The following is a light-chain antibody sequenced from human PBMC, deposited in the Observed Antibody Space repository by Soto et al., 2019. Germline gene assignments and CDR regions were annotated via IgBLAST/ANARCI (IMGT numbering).Light chain of an antibody. J-gene: IGKJ4*01. V-gene: IGKV1-12*01. CDR3: QQANSFPLP. Sequence: DIPMTQSPSSVSASVGDRVTITCRASQAISNWLGWYQQKPGKAPELLIYSAFNLGGGVSSRFRGSGAGTDLTLPISSLQPEDVATYYCQQANSFPLPFGGGTKVEIK. CDR1: QAISNW. CDR2: SAF.